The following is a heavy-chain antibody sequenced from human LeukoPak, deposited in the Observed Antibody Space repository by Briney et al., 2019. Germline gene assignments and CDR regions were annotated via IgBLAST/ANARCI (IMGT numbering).Heavy chain of an antibody. CDR3: ANKMERWQVPGRDY. D-gene: IGHD6-19*01. J-gene: IGHJ4*02. CDR1: GFTFSSYA. Sequence: GGSLRLSCAASGFTFSSYAMSWVRQAPGKGLEWVSAISGSGGSTYYADSVKGRFTISRDNSKNTLYLQMNSLRAEDTAVYYCANKMERWQVPGRDYWGQGTLVTVSS. CDR2: ISGSGGST. V-gene: IGHV3-23*01.